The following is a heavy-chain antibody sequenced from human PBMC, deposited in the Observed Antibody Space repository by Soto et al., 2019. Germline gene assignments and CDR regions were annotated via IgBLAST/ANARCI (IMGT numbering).Heavy chain of an antibody. Sequence: ASVKVSCKASGYTFTGYYMHWVRQAPGQGLEWMGWINPNSGGTNYAQKFQGWVTMTRDTSISTAYMELSRLRSDDTAVYYCARDRYYYGSGSGVGFDYWGQGTLVTSPQ. CDR1: GYTFTGYY. J-gene: IGHJ4*02. D-gene: IGHD3-10*01. V-gene: IGHV1-2*04. CDR3: ARDRYYYGSGSGVGFDY. CDR2: INPNSGGT.